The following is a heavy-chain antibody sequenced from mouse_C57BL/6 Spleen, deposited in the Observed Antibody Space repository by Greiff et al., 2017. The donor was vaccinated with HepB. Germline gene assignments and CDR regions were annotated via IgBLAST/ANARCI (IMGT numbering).Heavy chain of an antibody. CDR3: ARLNGPYYFDY. V-gene: IGHV1-80*01. CDR2: IYPGDGDT. Sequence: QVQLKESGAELVKPGASVKISCKASGYAFSSYWMNWVKQRPGKGLEWIGQIYPGDGDTNYNGKFKGKAYMQLSSLTSEDSAVYFCARLNGPYYFDYWGQGTTLTVSS. J-gene: IGHJ2*01. CDR1: GYAFSSYW.